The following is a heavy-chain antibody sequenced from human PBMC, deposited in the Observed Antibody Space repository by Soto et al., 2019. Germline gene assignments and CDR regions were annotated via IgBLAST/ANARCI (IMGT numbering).Heavy chain of an antibody. CDR3: ERHDYYYGMDV. J-gene: IGHJ6*02. CDR1: GGSISSSSYY. Sequence: PSETLSLTFTVSGGSISSSSYYWGWIRQPPGQGLEWIGSIYYSGSTYYNPSLKSRVTISVDTSKNQFSLKLRSVTAADTAVYYCERHDYYYGMDVCGQGTTVTVAS. CDR2: IYYSGST. V-gene: IGHV4-39*01.